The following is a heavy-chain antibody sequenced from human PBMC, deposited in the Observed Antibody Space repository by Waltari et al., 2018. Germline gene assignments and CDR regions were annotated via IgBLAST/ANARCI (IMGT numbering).Heavy chain of an antibody. CDR3: ARDPSGSYPGDY. CDR1: GFTVSTNY. Sequence: EVQLVESGGGLIQPGGSLRLSCAASGFTVSTNYMTWVRQAPGKWREWLSVIYRGGITYYADSVKGRFTISRDNSKNTLYLQMNSLRAEDTAVYYCARDPSGSYPGDYWGQGTLVTVSS. J-gene: IGHJ4*02. D-gene: IGHD1-26*01. V-gene: IGHV3-53*01. CDR2: IYRGGIT.